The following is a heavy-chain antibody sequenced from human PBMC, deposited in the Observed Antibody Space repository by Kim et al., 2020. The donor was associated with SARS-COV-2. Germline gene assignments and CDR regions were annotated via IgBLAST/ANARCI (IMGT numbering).Heavy chain of an antibody. CDR2: IKQDGREQ. J-gene: IGHJ6*02. CDR1: GFTLGSYW. CDR3: AREGV. V-gene: IGHV3-7*03. Sequence: GGSLRLSCAASGFTLGSYWMAWVRQAPGKGLEWVANIKQDGREQNYVDSVKGRFIISRDNAKNSLYLQMNSLRVEDTAKYYCAREGVWGQGTTVTVSS.